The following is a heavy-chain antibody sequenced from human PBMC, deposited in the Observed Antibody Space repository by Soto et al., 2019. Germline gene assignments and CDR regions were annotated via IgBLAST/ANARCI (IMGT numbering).Heavy chain of an antibody. J-gene: IGHJ4*02. D-gene: IGHD3-10*01. CDR2: IYGGGST. Sequence: GGSLRLSCAASGFTVSSNYMSWVRQAPGKGLEWVSIIYGGGSTYYADSVKGRFTISRDNSKNTLYLQMNSLRAEDTAVYYCARDSQRGLGVFDCWGQGTLVTVSS. CDR1: GFTVSSNY. V-gene: IGHV3-66*01. CDR3: ARDSQRGLGVFDC.